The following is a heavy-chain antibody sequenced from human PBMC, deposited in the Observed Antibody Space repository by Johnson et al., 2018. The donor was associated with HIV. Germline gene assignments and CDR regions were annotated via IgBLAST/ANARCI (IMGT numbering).Heavy chain of an antibody. D-gene: IGHD3-22*01. J-gene: IGHJ3*02. CDR3: GRDRTKVEIVPRMWSDDHDSTVYQKDDAFDI. CDR2: ISYDGSNI. CDR1: GFTFSSYA. V-gene: IGHV3-30*04. Sequence: QVQLVESGGGVVQPGRSLRLSCAASGFTFSSYAMHWVRQAPGKGLEWVAVISYDGSNIYYADCVKGSVTITSDHSKNSLSLQMNSLRAEDTAVHYCGRDRTKVEIVPRMWSDDHDSTVYQKDDAFDIWGQGTMVTVSS.